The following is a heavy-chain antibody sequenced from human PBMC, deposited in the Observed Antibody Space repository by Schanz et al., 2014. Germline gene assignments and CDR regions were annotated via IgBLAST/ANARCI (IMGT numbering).Heavy chain of an antibody. Sequence: QVQLQESGPGLVKPSQTLSLTCTVSGDSISNTPYYWTWIRQHPGKGLEGIGYIFFSGATHQNPSLKSRISISIDTSKNQFSLDLTSVTAADTAVYYCARGGFWGSYYGLFDYWGQGALVTVSS. CDR2: IFFSGAT. D-gene: IGHD1-26*01. CDR1: GDSISNTPYY. V-gene: IGHV4-31*03. J-gene: IGHJ4*02. CDR3: ARGGFWGSYYGLFDY.